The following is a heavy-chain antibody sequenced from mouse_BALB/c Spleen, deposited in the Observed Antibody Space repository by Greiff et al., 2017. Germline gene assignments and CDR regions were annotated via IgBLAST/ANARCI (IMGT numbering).Heavy chain of an antibody. D-gene: IGHD2-4*01. Sequence: EVQLQESGPGLVKPSQSLSLTCTVTGYSITSDYAWNWIRQFPGNKLEWMGYISYSGSTSYNPSLKSRISITRDTSKNQFFLQLNSVTTEDTATYYCATYEYAGPMGYWGQEASVTVSS. V-gene: IGHV3-2*02. CDR2: ISYSGST. CDR1: GYSITSDYA. J-gene: IGHJ4*01. CDR3: ATYEYAGPMGY.